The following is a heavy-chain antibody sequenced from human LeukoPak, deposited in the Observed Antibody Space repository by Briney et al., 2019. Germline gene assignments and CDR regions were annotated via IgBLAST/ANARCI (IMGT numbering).Heavy chain of an antibody. D-gene: IGHD3-10*01. CDR3: VRDSPMVRGLIGYFDL. Sequence: SETLSLTCTVSGVSISGYYWSWIRQPPGKGLEWIGSIYYIGSSNYNPSLKSRVTISLETSKNLFGQNLTSLTPAPPAAYYRVRDSPMVRGLIGYFDLWGRGTLVTVSS. V-gene: IGHV4-59*01. J-gene: IGHJ2*01. CDR1: GVSISGYY. CDR2: IYYIGSS.